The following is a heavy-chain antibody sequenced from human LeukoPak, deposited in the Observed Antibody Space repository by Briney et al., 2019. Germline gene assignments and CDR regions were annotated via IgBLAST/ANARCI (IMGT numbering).Heavy chain of an antibody. J-gene: IGHJ5*02. Sequence: ASVKVSCKASGYTFTSYDINWVRQATGQGLEWMGWMNPNSGNTGYAQKFQGRVTMTRNTSISTAYMELSSLRSGDTAVYYCARALTWIQLWNTEYNWFDPWGQGTLVTVSS. CDR2: MNPNSGNT. CDR3: ARALTWIQLWNTEYNWFDP. D-gene: IGHD5-18*01. V-gene: IGHV1-8*01. CDR1: GYTFTSYD.